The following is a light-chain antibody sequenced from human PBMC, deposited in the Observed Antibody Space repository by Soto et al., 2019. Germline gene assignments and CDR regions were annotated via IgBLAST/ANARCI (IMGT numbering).Light chain of an antibody. Sequence: DIQMTQSPSSLSASVRARVPITGRASQTISSWLAWYQQKPGKAPKLLIYKASTLKSGVPSRFSGSGSGTDFTLTIRSLQPEDLATYYCQQSYSTPLITVGQGTRLEIK. J-gene: IGKJ5*01. V-gene: IGKV1-5*03. CDR3: QQSYSTPLIT. CDR2: KAS. CDR1: QTISSW.